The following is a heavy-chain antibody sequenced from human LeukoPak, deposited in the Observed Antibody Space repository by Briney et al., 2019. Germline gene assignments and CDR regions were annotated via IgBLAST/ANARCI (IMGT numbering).Heavy chain of an antibody. CDR2: INSDTGDP. CDR3: ARVRTVRGVLGRRDTGGYFYYGMDV. V-gene: IGHV7-4-1*02. D-gene: IGHD3-10*01. J-gene: IGHJ6*02. Sequence: ASVKVSCKASGYTFTSFAMSWVRQAPGQGLEWMGWINSDTGDPAYAQGFRGRFVFSLDTSVSTTYLQISSLKAEDTAVYFCARVRTVRGVLGRRDTGGYFYYGMDVWGQGTAVTVSS. CDR1: GYTFTSFA.